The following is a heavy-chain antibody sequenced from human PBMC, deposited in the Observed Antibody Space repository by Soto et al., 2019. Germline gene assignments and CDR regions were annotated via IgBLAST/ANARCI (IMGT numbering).Heavy chain of an antibody. CDR1: GGSISSNNW. J-gene: IGHJ4*02. D-gene: IGHD1-26*01. V-gene: IGHV4-4*02. CDR3: ARVYSGSYSDS. Sequence: SETLSLTCTVSGGSISSNNWWSWVRQPPGKGLEWIGEIFHSGSTHYSPSLKSRVTISVDKSKNHFSLNLTSVTAADTAVYYCARVYSGSYSDSWGQGTLVTVSS. CDR2: IFHSGST.